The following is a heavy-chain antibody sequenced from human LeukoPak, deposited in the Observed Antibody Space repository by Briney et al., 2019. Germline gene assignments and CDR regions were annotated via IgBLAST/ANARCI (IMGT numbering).Heavy chain of an antibody. CDR3: ARSDCSGGSCHIDY. J-gene: IGHJ4*02. V-gene: IGHV1-18*01. D-gene: IGHD2-15*01. CDR1: GYTFTSYG. CDR2: ISAYNGNT. Sequence: ASVKVSCKASGYTFTSYGISWVRQAPGQGLEWMGWISAYNGNTNYAQKLQGRVTMTTDTATSTAYMELRSLRSDDTAVYYCARSDCSGGSCHIDYWGQGTLVTVSS.